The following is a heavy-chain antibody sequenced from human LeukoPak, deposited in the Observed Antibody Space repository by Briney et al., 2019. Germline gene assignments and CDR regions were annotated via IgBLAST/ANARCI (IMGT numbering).Heavy chain of an antibody. CDR2: IDPSDSYI. V-gene: IGHV5-10-1*01. CDR1: GFSFTSYW. CDR3: ARSSNMTGYIYSHVDY. D-gene: IGHD5-18*01. J-gene: IGHJ4*02. Sequence: GESLKISCRGSGFSFTSYWISWVRQMPGKGLEWMGMIDPSDSYINYSPSFRGHVTISADKSITTAYLQWSSLKASDTTMYYYARSSNMTGYIYSHVDYLGQGTLVTVSS.